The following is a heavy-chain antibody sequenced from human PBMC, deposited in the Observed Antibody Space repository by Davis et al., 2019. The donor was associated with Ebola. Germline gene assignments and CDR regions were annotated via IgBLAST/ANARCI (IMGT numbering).Heavy chain of an antibody. D-gene: IGHD3-9*01. CDR2: ISAFKGKT. V-gene: IGHV1-18*01. CDR1: GYTFKNSA. Sequence: ASVKVSCKASGYTFKNSAISWVRKAPGQGLEWMGWISAFKGKTHYAQKFQGRMTLTTDTSTSTAYMELESLRSDDTAMYYCARSTYDILIDFDFWGQGTLVTVSS. CDR3: ARSTYDILIDFDF. J-gene: IGHJ4*02.